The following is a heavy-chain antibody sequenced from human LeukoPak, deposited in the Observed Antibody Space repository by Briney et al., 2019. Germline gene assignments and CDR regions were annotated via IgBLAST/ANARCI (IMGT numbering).Heavy chain of an antibody. CDR2: IYHSGST. D-gene: IGHD2-15*01. J-gene: IGHJ4*02. V-gene: IGHV4-38-2*01. CDR3: ASRYCSSPRSFDY. CDR1: GYSISSGYY. Sequence: SETLSLTCAVSGYSISSGYYWGWIRQPPGRGLEWIGTIYHSGSTYYNPSPKSRVTISVDTSKNQFSLKLSSVTAADTAVYYCASRYCSSPRSFDYWGQGTLVTVSS.